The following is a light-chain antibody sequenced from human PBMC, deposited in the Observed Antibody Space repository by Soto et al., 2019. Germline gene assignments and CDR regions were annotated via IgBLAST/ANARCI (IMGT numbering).Light chain of an antibody. CDR2: GNS. J-gene: IGLJ3*02. CDR3: QSYDSRLSGWV. V-gene: IGLV1-40*01. Sequence: QSVLTQPPSVSGAPGQRVTISCTGSSSNIGAGYDVHWYQQLPGTAPKLLIYGNSNRPSGVPDRFSGSKSGTSASLAITGLQAEDEADYYCQSYDSRLSGWVFGGGTNVTVL. CDR1: SSNIGAGYD.